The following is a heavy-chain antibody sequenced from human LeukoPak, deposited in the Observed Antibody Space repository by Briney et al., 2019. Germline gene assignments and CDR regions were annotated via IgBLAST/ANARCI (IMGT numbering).Heavy chain of an antibody. Sequence: GGTLRLSCAASGFTFSSYGMSWVRQAPGKGLEWVSAISGSGGSTYYADSVKGRFTISRDNSKNTLNLQMNSLRAEDTAVYYCAKDPTHYRVWDYYETIGLSYWGQGTLVTVSS. CDR2: ISGSGGST. CDR1: GFTFSSYG. V-gene: IGHV3-23*01. CDR3: AKDPTHYRVWDYYETIGLSY. D-gene: IGHD3-22*01. J-gene: IGHJ4*02.